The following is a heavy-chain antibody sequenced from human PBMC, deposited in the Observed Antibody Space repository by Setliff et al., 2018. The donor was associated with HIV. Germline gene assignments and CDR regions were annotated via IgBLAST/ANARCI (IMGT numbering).Heavy chain of an antibody. CDR2: IYHSGST. J-gene: IGHJ4*02. CDR1: SYSISSGYY. V-gene: IGHV4-38-2*01. CDR3: ARRRGDFNPYFDS. Sequence: PSETLSLTCAVSSYSISSGYYWGWIRQPPGKGLEWIGNIYHSGSTYYNPSLKSRVTISVDTSKNQFSLRLNSVTAADTAVYYCARRRGDFNPYFDSWGQGNLVTVSS. D-gene: IGHD3-16*01.